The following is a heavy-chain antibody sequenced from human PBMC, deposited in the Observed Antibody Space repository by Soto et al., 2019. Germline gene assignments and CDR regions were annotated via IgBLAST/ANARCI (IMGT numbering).Heavy chain of an antibody. CDR3: AKDEDAVAGTWAEERPHNWFDP. CDR1: GFTFSSYA. V-gene: IGHV3-23*01. J-gene: IGHJ5*02. CDR2: ISGSGGST. D-gene: IGHD6-19*01. Sequence: PGGSLRLSCAASGFTFSSYAMSWVRQAPGKGLEWVSAISGSGGSTYYADSVKGRFTISRDNSKNTLYLQMNSLRAEDTAVYYCAKDEDAVAGTWAEERPHNWFDPWGQGTLVTVSS.